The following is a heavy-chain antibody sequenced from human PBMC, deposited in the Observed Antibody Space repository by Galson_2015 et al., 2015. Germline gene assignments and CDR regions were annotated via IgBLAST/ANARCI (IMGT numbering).Heavy chain of an antibody. CDR2: IWYDGSNK. CDR1: GFTFGDYA. J-gene: IGHJ4*02. Sequence: SLRLSCAASGFTFGDYAMSWVRQAPGKGLEWVPVIWYDGSNKLYADSVKGRFTISRDNSKNTLYLQMNSLRAEDTAVYYCARDRDGDHYFDYWGQGTPVTVSS. V-gene: IGHV3-33*01. D-gene: IGHD4-17*01. CDR3: ARDRDGDHYFDY.